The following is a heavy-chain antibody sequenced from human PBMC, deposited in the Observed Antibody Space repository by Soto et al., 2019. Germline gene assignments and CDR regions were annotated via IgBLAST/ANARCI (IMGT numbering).Heavy chain of an antibody. V-gene: IGHV1-46*01. CDR2: INPSGGST. J-gene: IGHJ4*02. CDR1: GYTFTSYY. CDR3: ARDSGPSYSSRWQTGADY. D-gene: IGHD6-13*01. Sequence: ASVKVSCKASGYTFTSYYMHWVRQAPGQGLEWMGIINPSGGSTSYARKFQGRVTMTRDTSTSTVYMELSSLRSEGMAVYYCARDSGPSYSSRWQTGADYWGQGTLVPVSS.